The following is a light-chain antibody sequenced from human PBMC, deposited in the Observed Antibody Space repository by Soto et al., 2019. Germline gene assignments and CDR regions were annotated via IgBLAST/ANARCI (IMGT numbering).Light chain of an antibody. V-gene: IGLV1-44*01. Sequence: QSSLTKPPSSSGTPGQGVTMSCSGSSSNIGANIVTWYQQLPGAAPKLLIYSDNQRPSGVPDRVSGSKSGTSASLAISGLQSEDEADYYCAAWDNSLDAFVFGSGTKVTVL. J-gene: IGLJ1*01. CDR1: SSNIGANI. CDR2: SDN. CDR3: AAWDNSLDAFV.